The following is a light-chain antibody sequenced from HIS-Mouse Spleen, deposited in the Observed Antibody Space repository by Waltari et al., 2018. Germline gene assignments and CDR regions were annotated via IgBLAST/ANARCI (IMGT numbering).Light chain of an antibody. CDR3: CSYAGSYRV. J-gene: IGLJ1*01. CDR1: RKYVGGYNY. V-gene: IGLV2-11*01. Sequence: QSALTQPRSVSGSPGQSVTISCTGTRKYVGGYNYVSWYQQHPGKAPKLMIYDVSKRPSGVPDRFSGSKSGNTASLTISGLQAEDEADYYCCSYAGSYRVFGTGTKVTVL. CDR2: DVS.